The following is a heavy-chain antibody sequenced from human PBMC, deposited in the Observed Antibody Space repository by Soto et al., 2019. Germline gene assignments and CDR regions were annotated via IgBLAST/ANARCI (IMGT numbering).Heavy chain of an antibody. CDR1: GFIFTSYS. CDR2: ISSRSDSI. Sequence: GGSLRLSCAASGFIFTSYSMVWVRQAPGKGLEWVSSISSRSDSIYYADSVKGRFTISRDNAQNSLYLQMNSLTSEDTAVYYCARCRQDSHFWSGHQNEGPYGMDVWGQGTTVTVSS. CDR3: ARCRQDSHFWSGHQNEGPYGMDV. V-gene: IGHV3-21*01. D-gene: IGHD3-3*02. J-gene: IGHJ6*02.